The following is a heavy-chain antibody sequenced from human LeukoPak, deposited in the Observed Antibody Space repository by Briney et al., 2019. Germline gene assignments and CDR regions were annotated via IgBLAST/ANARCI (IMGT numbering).Heavy chain of an antibody. CDR2: INHSGST. V-gene: IGHV4-34*01. D-gene: IGHD6-6*01. Sequence: SETLSLTCAVYGGTFSGYNWNWIRQPPGKGLEWIGEINHSGSTNYNPSLKSRVTISVDTSKNQFSLKLSSVTAADTAVYYCASPLGIAARRAGYFDYWGQGTLVTVSS. CDR1: GGTFSGYN. CDR3: ASPLGIAARRAGYFDY. J-gene: IGHJ4*02.